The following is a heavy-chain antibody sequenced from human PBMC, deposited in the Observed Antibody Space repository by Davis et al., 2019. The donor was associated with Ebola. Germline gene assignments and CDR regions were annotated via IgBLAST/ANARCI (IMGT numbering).Heavy chain of an antibody. CDR3: SAAAGGSDY. V-gene: IGHV3-73*01. Sequence: GGSLSLSCAASGFTFSGSAMHWVRQAPGKGLEWVGRIRSKANSYATAYAASVKGRFTISRDDAKNTAYLQMNSLKTEDTAVYYCSAAAGGSDYWGQGTLVTVSS. J-gene: IGHJ4*02. D-gene: IGHD6-13*01. CDR1: GFTFSGSA. CDR2: IRSKANSYAT.